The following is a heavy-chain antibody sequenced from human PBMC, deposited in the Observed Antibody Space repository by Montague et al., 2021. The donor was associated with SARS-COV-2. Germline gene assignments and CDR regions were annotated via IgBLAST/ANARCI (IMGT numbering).Heavy chain of an antibody. Sequence: TLSLTCTVSGGSISSGSYYWSWIRQPAGKGLEWIGRIYTSGSTNYNPSLKSRVTMSVDTSKNQFSLKLSSVTAADTAVYYCARDFVVRGVSYGMDVWGQGTTVTVSS. D-gene: IGHD3-10*02. CDR3: ARDFVVRGVSYGMDV. CDR2: IYTSGST. CDR1: GGSISSGSYY. V-gene: IGHV4-61*02. J-gene: IGHJ6*02.